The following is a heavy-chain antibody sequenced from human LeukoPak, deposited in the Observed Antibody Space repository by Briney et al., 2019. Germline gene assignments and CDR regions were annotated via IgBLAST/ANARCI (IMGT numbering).Heavy chain of an antibody. D-gene: IGHD4-23*01. Sequence: ASVKVSCKASGYTFVNYGLSWVRQAPGQGLEWMGRINTYNGDTDYAQNVRGRVIMTTDTSTSTGYMELRSLRSDDTAVYYCARGSTTVVTVSWFDPWGQGTLVTVTS. CDR3: ARGSTTVVTVSWFDP. CDR1: GYTFVNYG. CDR2: INTYNGDT. J-gene: IGHJ5*02. V-gene: IGHV1-18*01.